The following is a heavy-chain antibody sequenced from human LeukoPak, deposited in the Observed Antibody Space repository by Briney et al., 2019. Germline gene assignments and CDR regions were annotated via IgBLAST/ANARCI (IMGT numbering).Heavy chain of an antibody. CDR2: ISGSGGST. CDR3: ARDPNGDYIGTFDM. J-gene: IGHJ3*02. D-gene: IGHD4-17*01. Sequence: GGSLRLSCAASEFTFSSCGMSWVRQAPGKGLEWVSSISGSGGSTQYADSVQGRFAISRDNSKNTLYPQMNSLRVEDTAVYFCARDPNGDYIGTFDMWGRGTMVTVSS. CDR1: EFTFSSCG. V-gene: IGHV3-23*01.